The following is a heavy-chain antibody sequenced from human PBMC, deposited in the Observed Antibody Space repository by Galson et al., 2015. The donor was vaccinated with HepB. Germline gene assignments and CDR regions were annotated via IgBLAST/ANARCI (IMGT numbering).Heavy chain of an antibody. Sequence: QSGAEVKKPGESLRISCKGSGYSFTSYWISWVRQMPGKGLEWMGRIDPSDSYTNYSPSFQGHVTISADKSISTAYLQWSSLKASDTAMYYCARVYYYDSSGYYPVGAYYYYYMDVWGKGTTVTVSS. CDR3: ARVYYYDSSGYYPVGAYYYYYMDV. V-gene: IGHV5-10-1*01. CDR1: GYSFTSYW. J-gene: IGHJ6*03. CDR2: IDPSDSYT. D-gene: IGHD3-22*01.